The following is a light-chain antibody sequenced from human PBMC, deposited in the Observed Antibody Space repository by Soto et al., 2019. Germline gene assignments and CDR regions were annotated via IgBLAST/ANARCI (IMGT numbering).Light chain of an antibody. CDR1: QSVSIL. CDR2: DAS. V-gene: IGKV3-11*01. CDR3: QQRSNWPLT. J-gene: IGKJ4*01. Sequence: ELVMTQSPATLSVSPGERATLSCRSSQSVSILLAWYQQKPGQAPRLLIYDASNRATGIPARFSGSGSGTDFTLTISSLEPEDFAVYYCQQRSNWPLTFGGGTTVDIK.